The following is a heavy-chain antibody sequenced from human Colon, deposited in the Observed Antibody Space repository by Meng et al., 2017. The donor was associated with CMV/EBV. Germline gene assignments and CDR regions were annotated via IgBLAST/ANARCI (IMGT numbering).Heavy chain of an antibody. CDR1: GYTVTANH. V-gene: IGHV1-2*02. CDR2: IYPQDGGT. D-gene: IGHD6-13*01. Sequence: VQGEQSGTGARKAGASVNVSRKTSGYTVTANHLNWVRQATGQGLEWMGWIYPQDGGTYFAQKFQDRVTLTRDTSITSAYMELSGLTSDDTAIYYCVRESWYFDFWGEGTLVTVSS. J-gene: IGHJ4*02. CDR3: VRESWYFDF.